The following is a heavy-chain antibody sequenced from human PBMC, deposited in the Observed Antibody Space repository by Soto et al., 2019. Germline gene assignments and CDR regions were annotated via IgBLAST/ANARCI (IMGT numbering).Heavy chain of an antibody. CDR1: GFTFSSYA. V-gene: IGHV3-64*01. Sequence: GGSLRLSCAASGFTFSSYAMHWVRQAPGKGLEYVSAISSNGGSTYYANSVKGRFTISRDNSKNTLYLQMGSLRAEDMALYYWARGEFWSGYYHYYIDVLGKGTTGTGSS. CDR3: ARGEFWSGYYHYYIDV. D-gene: IGHD3-3*01. J-gene: IGHJ6*03. CDR2: ISSNGGST.